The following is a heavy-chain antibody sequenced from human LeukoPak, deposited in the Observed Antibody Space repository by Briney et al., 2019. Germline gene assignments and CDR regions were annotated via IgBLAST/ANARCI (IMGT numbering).Heavy chain of an antibody. V-gene: IGHV1-18*01. CDR3: ARDELVRSPIDS. D-gene: IGHD3-3*01. Sequence: ASVKVSCKASGYTFTSYGISWVRQAPGQGLEWMGWLSAYNGNTNYAQKLQGRVTMTTDTSTSTAYMELRSLRCDDTAVYYCARDELVRSPIDSWGQGTLVTVSS. CDR1: GYTFTSYG. CDR2: LSAYNGNT. J-gene: IGHJ4*02.